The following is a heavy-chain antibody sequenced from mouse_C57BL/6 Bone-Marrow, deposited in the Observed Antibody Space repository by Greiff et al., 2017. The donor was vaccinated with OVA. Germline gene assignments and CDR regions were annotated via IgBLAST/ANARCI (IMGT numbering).Heavy chain of an antibody. Sequence: VQLKESGPELVKPGASVKISCKASGYSFTDYNMNWVKQSNGKSLEWIGVINPNYGTTSYNQKFKGKATLTVAQSSSTAYMQLNSLTSEDSAVYYCAIYDGYRVPFAYWGQGTLVTVSA. V-gene: IGHV1-39*01. CDR2: INPNYGTT. J-gene: IGHJ3*01. CDR1: GYSFTDYN. D-gene: IGHD2-3*01. CDR3: AIYDGYRVPFAY.